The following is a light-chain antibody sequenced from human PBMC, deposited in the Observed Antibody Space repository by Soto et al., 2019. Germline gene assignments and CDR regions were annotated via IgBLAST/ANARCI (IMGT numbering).Light chain of an antibody. J-gene: IGLJ1*01. CDR2: DVS. V-gene: IGLV2-11*01. CDR3: CSYAGSYTSLYV. CDR1: SSDVGGYNY. Sequence: QSALTQPRSVSGSPGQSVTISCTGTSSDVGGYNYVSWYQQHPGKAPKLMIYDVSKRPSGVPDRFSGPKSGNTASLTISGLQAEDEADYYCCSYAGSYTSLYVFGTGTKLTVL.